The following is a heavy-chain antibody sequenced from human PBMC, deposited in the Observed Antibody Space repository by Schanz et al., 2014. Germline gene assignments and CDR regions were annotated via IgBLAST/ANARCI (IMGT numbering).Heavy chain of an antibody. D-gene: IGHD6-13*01. CDR3: ARDSGSSSWYPSDY. V-gene: IGHV3-23*01. J-gene: IGHJ4*02. CDR1: GFTFSSYA. CDR2: MSGSGSTA. Sequence: EAQLLESGGGLVQPGGSLRLSCTASGFTFSSYAMSWVRQAPGKGLEWVSGMSGSGSTADYADSVKGRFTISRDNAKNSLYLQMNSLRAEDTALYYCARDSGSSSWYPSDYSGQGTLVTVSS.